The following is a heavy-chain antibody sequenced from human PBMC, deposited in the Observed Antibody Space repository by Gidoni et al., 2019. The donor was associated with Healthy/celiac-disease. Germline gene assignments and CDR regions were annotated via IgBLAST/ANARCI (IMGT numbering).Heavy chain of an antibody. Sequence: QVQLQASGPGLVKPSETLSLTCTASGGSISSYYWSWIRQPPGKGLEWIGYIYYSGSTNYNPSLKSRVTISVDTSKNQFSLKLSSVTAADTAVYYCARGGDYVWGSYRIPFDYWGQGTLVTVSS. J-gene: IGHJ4*02. D-gene: IGHD3-16*02. CDR1: GGSISSYY. CDR3: ARGGDYVWGSYRIPFDY. CDR2: IYYSGST. V-gene: IGHV4-59*01.